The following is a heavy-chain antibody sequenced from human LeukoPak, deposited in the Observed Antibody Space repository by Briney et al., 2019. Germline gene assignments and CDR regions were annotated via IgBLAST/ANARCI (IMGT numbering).Heavy chain of an antibody. CDR1: GGSISSGSYY. V-gene: IGHV4-61*02. Sequence: SQTLPLTCTVSGGSISSGSYYWSWIRQPAGKGLEWIGRIYTSGSTNYNPSLKSRVTISVDTSKNQFSLKLSSVTAADTAVYYCARNRYGDYADYWGQGTLVTVSS. D-gene: IGHD4-17*01. CDR2: IYTSGST. CDR3: ARNRYGDYADY. J-gene: IGHJ4*02.